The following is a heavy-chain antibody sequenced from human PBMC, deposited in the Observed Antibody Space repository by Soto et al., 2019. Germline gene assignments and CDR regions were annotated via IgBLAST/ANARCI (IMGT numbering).Heavy chain of an antibody. CDR3: TTYHGDYNFDH. J-gene: IGHJ5*02. V-gene: IGHV1-24*01. Sequence: QVQLVQSGAEVKKPGASVKVSCKVSGYTLNEVAMHWVRQAPGKGLEWLGGFVHDEAETIYAQHFQGRVTMTEDTSTDTVYMELSSLRSEDTALYFCTTYHGDYNFDHWGQGTPVTVSS. D-gene: IGHD4-17*01. CDR1: GYTLNEVA. CDR2: FVHDEAET.